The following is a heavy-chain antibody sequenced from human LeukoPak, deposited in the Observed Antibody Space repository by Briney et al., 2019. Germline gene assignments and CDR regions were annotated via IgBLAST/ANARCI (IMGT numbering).Heavy chain of an antibody. CDR2: ISSSGSII. CDR1: GFTFSDYY. CDR3: AKDRGSHPIDAFDI. V-gene: IGHV3-11*01. Sequence: GGSLRLSCAASGFTFSDYYMSWIRQAPGKGLEWVSYISSSGSIISYADSVKGRFTISRDNSKNTLYLQMNSLRAEDTAVYYCAKDRGSHPIDAFDIWGQGTMVTVSS. J-gene: IGHJ3*02. D-gene: IGHD1-26*01.